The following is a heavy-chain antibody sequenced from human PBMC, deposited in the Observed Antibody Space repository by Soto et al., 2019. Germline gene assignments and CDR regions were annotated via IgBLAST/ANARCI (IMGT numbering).Heavy chain of an antibody. CDR2: ISGSGGST. Sequence: GGSLRLSCAASGFTFSSYAMRWVRQAPGKGLEWVSAISGSGGSTYYADSVKGRFTISRDNSKNTLYLQMNSLRAEDTAVYYCAKGGLRYFDWSTGGFDPWGQGTLVTVSS. V-gene: IGHV3-23*01. CDR1: GFTFSSYA. D-gene: IGHD3-9*01. J-gene: IGHJ5*02. CDR3: AKGGLRYFDWSTGGFDP.